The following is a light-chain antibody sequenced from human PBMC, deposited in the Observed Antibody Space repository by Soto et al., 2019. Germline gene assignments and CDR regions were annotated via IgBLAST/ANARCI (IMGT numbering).Light chain of an antibody. CDR1: QTVSSSF. J-gene: IGKJ1*01. Sequence: EIVLTQSPGTLSLSPGEGATLSCRASQTVSSSFLAWYQQKAGQAPRLLIYGASSRATGIPDGFSGSGSGTDFTLTITRLEPEDFAVYYCQQYGSSPGTFGQGTKVEIK. CDR3: QQYGSSPGT. V-gene: IGKV3-20*01. CDR2: GAS.